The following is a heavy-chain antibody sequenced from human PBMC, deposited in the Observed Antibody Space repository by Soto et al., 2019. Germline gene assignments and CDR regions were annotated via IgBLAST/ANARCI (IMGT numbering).Heavy chain of an antibody. V-gene: IGHV4-4*02. J-gene: IGHJ6*02. Sequence: SETLCLTCAVSGGSISSSNWRSWVRQPPGKGLEWIGEIYHSGSTSYNPSLKSRVTISVDRSKNQFSLKLSSVTAADTAVYYCARASSGYCSGGSCYPYYYGMDVWGQGTTVTVS. CDR1: GGSISSSNW. CDR3: ARASSGYCSGGSCYPYYYGMDV. D-gene: IGHD2-15*01. CDR2: IYHSGST.